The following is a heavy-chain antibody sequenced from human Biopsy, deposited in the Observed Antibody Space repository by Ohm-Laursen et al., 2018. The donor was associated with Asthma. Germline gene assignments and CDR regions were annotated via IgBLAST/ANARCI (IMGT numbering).Heavy chain of an antibody. J-gene: IGHJ4*02. Sequence: GSLRLSCTASGFTFGNFWMSWGRQTPGKGLEWVSVIYSGGSTYYADSVKGRFTISRDNSKNTLDLQMNSLRAEDTAVYYCGRDYPLVDWGQGTLVTVSS. CDR3: GRDYPLVD. CDR2: IYSGGST. CDR1: GFTFGNFW. V-gene: IGHV3-53*01. D-gene: IGHD2-15*01.